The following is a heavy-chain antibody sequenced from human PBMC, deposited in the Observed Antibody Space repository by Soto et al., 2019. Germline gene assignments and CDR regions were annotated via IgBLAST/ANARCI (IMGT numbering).Heavy chain of an antibody. CDR2: IYYSGST. J-gene: IGHJ6*02. D-gene: IGHD3-9*01. V-gene: IGHV4-39*01. CDR1: GGSISSSSYY. CDR3: ARLVHRGRYFDWLPIYYYYGMDV. Sequence: PSETLSLTCTVSGGSISSSSYYWGWIRQPPGKGLEWIGSIYYSGSTYYNPSLKSRVTISVDTSKNQFSLKLSSVTAADTAVYYCARLVHRGRYFDWLPIYYYYGMDVWGQGTTVTVSS.